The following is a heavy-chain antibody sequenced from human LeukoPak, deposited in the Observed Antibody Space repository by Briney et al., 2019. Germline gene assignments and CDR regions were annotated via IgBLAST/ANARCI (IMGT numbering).Heavy chain of an antibody. Sequence: PAASVKVSCKASGYTFTSYYIHLVRQAPGQGFEWMAIINPSDGSTTNSQKFQGRVTMTRDTSTSTVYMELSGLRSEDTALYYCARIRDSYNDAYDIWGQGTMVTVSS. J-gene: IGHJ3*02. CDR3: ARIRDSYNDAYDI. V-gene: IGHV1-46*01. CDR1: GYTFTSYY. D-gene: IGHD5-24*01. CDR2: INPSDGST.